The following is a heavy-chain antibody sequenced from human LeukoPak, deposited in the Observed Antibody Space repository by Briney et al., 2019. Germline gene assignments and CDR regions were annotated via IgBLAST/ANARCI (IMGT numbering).Heavy chain of an antibody. Sequence: SVKVSCKASGGTLSSYAISWVRQAPGQGLEWMGGIIPIFGTANYAQKFQGRVTITADESTSTAYMELRSLRSDDTAVYYCARAKLSSGCYSYYYMDVWGKGTTVTVSS. CDR1: GGTLSSYA. V-gene: IGHV1-69*13. CDR3: ARAKLSSGCYSYYYMDV. CDR2: IIPIFGTA. J-gene: IGHJ6*03. D-gene: IGHD6-19*01.